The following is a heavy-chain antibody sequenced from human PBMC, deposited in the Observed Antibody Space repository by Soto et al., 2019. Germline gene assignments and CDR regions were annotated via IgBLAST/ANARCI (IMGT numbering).Heavy chain of an antibody. Sequence: QVQLVQSGAEVKKPGASVKVSCKASGYTSTSYGISWVRQAPGQGLEWMGWISVYNGNTNYAQNFTGRVTXTXDXXTGTAYMELRRLRSDDTAVYFCARTAIGDPNWFDPWGQGTLVTVSS. CDR2: ISVYNGNT. D-gene: IGHD4-17*01. V-gene: IGHV1-18*01. CDR1: GYTSTSYG. CDR3: ARTAIGDPNWFDP. J-gene: IGHJ5*02.